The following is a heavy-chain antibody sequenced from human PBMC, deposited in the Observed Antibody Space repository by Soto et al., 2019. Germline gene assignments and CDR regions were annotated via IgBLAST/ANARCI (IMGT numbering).Heavy chain of an antibody. D-gene: IGHD3-16*01. CDR3: AKDFGKARIFDY. CDR2: ISGSGGST. V-gene: IGHV3-23*01. J-gene: IGHJ4*02. Sequence: GGPRRLSCAASGFTFSSYAMSWVRQAPGQGLEWVSAISGSGGSTYYADSVKGRFTISRDNSKNTLYLQMNSLRAEDTAVYYCAKDFGKARIFDYWGQGTLVTVSS. CDR1: GFTFSSYA.